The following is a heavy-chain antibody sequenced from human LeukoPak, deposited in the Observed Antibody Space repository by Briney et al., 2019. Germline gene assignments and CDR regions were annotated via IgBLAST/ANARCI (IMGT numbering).Heavy chain of an antibody. CDR3: ARNGEYCSSTSCGDY. D-gene: IGHD2-2*01. J-gene: IGHJ4*02. CDR2: INTNTGNP. Sequence: ASVKVSCKASGYTFTSYAMNWVRQAPGQGLEWMGWINTNTGNPTYAQGFTGRFVFSLDTSVSTAYLQMNSLRAEDTAVYYCARNGEYCSSTSCGDYWGQGTLVTVSS. CDR1: GYTFTSYA. V-gene: IGHV7-4-1*02.